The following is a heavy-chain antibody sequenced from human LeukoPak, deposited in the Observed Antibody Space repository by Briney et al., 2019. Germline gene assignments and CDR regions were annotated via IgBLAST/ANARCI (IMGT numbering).Heavy chain of an antibody. CDR1: GHTFTSYV. Sequence: ASVKVSCKASGHTFTSYVISWVRQAPGQGLEWMGWICAYNGNTNYAQKLQGRVTMTTDTSTSTAYMELRSLRSDDTAVYYCATTNGPLSSGWYGVHYWGQGTLVTVSS. D-gene: IGHD6-19*01. V-gene: IGHV1-18*04. J-gene: IGHJ4*02. CDR2: ICAYNGNT. CDR3: ATTNGPLSSGWYGVHY.